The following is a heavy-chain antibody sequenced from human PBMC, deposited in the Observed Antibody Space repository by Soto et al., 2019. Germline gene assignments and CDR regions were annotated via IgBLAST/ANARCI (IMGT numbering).Heavy chain of an antibody. J-gene: IGHJ4*02. CDR1: GFSFSSYA. V-gene: IGHV3-23*01. CDR3: AKGSIEYSAAVDN. Sequence: DVQLLESGGGLVQPGGSLRLSCAASGFSFSSYAMVWVRQAPGKGLEWVAVISARGGSSYFDDSVKGRFTLSRDNSKNVLSLEMNSLRAEDTAIYFCAKGSIEYSAAVDNWGQGTLVVVSS. D-gene: IGHD5-12*01. CDR2: ISARGGSS.